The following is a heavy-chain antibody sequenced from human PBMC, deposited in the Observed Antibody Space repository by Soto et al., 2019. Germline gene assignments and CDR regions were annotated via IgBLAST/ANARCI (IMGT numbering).Heavy chain of an antibody. J-gene: IGHJ4*02. CDR2: ISRSGDST. CDR3: ATTDKFNPQSSGWANRFDY. D-gene: IGHD6-19*01. CDR1: GLTFSSYA. Sequence: EVQLLESGGGLVQPGGSLRLSCAASGLTFSSYAMTWVRQAPGKGLEWVSTISRSGDSTYYRDSVKGRFTISRDNSKNTVYLQINSLRAEDTAGYYCATTDKFNPQSSGWANRFDYWGQGTLVTVSS. V-gene: IGHV3-23*01.